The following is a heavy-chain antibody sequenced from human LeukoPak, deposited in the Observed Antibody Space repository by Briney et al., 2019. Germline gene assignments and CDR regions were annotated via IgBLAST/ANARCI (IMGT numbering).Heavy chain of an antibody. CDR3: VSRKVGELSLAH. J-gene: IGHJ4*02. CDR2: IYHSGST. D-gene: IGHD3-16*02. V-gene: IGHV4-30-2*01. CDR1: GGSISSGGYS. Sequence: PSQTLSLTCAVSGGSISSGGYSWSWIRQPPGKGLEWIGYIYHSGSTYYNPSLKSRVTISVDRSKNQFSLKLSSVTAADTAVYYFVSRKVGELSLAHWGQGTLVTVSS.